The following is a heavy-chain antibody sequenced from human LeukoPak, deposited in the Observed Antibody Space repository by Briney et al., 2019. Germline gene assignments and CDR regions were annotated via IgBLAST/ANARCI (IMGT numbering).Heavy chain of an antibody. CDR2: INPNSGGT. CDR1: GYTFTGYY. Sequence: GASVKVSCKASGYTFTGYYMHWVRQAPGQGLEWMGWINPNSGGTNYAQKFQGRVTMTRDTSISTAYMELSRLRSDDTAVYYCARDNPYDSSGYYYEGDYYYYMDVWGKGTTVTISS. CDR3: ARDNPYDSSGYYYEGDYYYYMDV. J-gene: IGHJ6*03. D-gene: IGHD3-22*01. V-gene: IGHV1-2*02.